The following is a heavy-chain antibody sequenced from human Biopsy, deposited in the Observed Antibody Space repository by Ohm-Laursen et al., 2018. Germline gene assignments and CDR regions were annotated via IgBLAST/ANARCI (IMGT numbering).Heavy chain of an antibody. V-gene: IGHV4-61*08. CDR3: ARARRLTPDGSGGTCYSASDYCDY. Sequence: SQTLSLTCTVSGGSVSSGDYYWTWIRQPPGKGLEWIGYIYYSGSTSYSPPLKSRVTISVDTSKNQFSLKLSSVTAADTAVYYCARARRLTPDGSGGTCYSASDYCDYWGQGALVTVSS. CDR1: GGSVSSGDYY. D-gene: IGHD2-15*01. CDR2: IYYSGST. J-gene: IGHJ4*02.